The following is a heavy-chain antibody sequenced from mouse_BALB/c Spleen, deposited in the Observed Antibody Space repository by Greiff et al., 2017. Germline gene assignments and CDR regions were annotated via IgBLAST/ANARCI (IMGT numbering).Heavy chain of an antibody. Sequence: DVMLVESGGGLVKPGGSLKLSCAASGFTFSSYAMSWVRQTPEKRLEWVASISSGGSTYYPDRVKGRFTISRDNARNIQYLQMSSLRSEDTAMYYCAREGYYGSSYDYYAMDYWGQGTSVTVSS. CDR1: GFTFSSYA. CDR3: AREGYYGSSYDYYAMDY. D-gene: IGHD1-1*01. J-gene: IGHJ4*01. CDR2: ISSGGST. V-gene: IGHV5-6-5*01.